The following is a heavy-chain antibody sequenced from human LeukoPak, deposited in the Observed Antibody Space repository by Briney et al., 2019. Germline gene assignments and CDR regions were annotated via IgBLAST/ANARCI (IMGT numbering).Heavy chain of an antibody. CDR1: GGSISPLY. D-gene: IGHD3-10*01. V-gene: IGHV4-59*11. CDR2: IYYSGTT. J-gene: IGHJ4*02. CDR3: ARGGVAAKYYFDY. Sequence: SETLSLTCTVSGGSISPLYWGWLRQPPGKGLEFLGYIYYSGTTKYNPSLRSRVTLSVDTYKNQFSLKLSSVTAAETAVYYCARGGVAAKYYFDYWGPGTLVTVSS.